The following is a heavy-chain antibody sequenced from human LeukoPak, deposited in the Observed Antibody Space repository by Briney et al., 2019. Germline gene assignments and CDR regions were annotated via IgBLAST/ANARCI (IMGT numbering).Heavy chain of an antibody. Sequence: GGSLRLSCAASGFTFSRYWMSWVRQTPRKGLEWVANIKQDGSETYYVDSLKGRFTISRDNAKNSLYLQMNSLRAEDTAVYYCVRDRGDYDTRVPFFRLGGRGPLVTFSS. J-gene: IGHJ4*02. CDR3: VRDRGDYDTRVPFFRL. CDR1: GFTFSRYW. D-gene: IGHD3-22*01. CDR2: IKQDGSET. V-gene: IGHV3-7*03.